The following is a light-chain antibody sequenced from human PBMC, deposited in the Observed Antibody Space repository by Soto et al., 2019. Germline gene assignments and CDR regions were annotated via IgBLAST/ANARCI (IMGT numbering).Light chain of an antibody. CDR1: QSISNS. V-gene: IGKV1-16*01. J-gene: IGKJ1*01. Sequence: DIQMTQSPSSLSASVGDRVTITCRASQSISNSLNWYQRKLGKVPKVLIYGASSLQTGVPSRFSGSGSGTEFTLTISSLQPDDVAIYYCQQYNDYSWTFGQGTKVDIK. CDR3: QQYNDYSWT. CDR2: GAS.